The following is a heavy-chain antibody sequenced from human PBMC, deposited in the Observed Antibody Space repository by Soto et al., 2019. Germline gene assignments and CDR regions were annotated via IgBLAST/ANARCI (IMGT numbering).Heavy chain of an antibody. CDR2: IYYSGST. CDR1: GGSISSGDYY. D-gene: IGHD3-10*01. J-gene: IGHJ4*02. V-gene: IGHV4-30-4*01. CDR3: ASRKSSPYFDY. Sequence: SSEMLSLTCTVCGGSISSGDYYWSWIRQPPGKGLECIGYIYYSGSTYYNPSLKSRVTISVDTSKNQFSLKLSSVTAADTAVYYCASRKSSPYFDYWGQGTLVTVSS.